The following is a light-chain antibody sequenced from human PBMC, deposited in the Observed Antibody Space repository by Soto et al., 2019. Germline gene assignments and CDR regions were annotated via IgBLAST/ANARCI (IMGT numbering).Light chain of an antibody. CDR1: TSNIGAGYD. Sequence: QSVLTQPPSVSGAPGQRLTISCTGSTSNIGAGYDVHWYQQFPGTAPKLLMYGNNNRPSGVPDRFSGSKSGTSASLAITGLQTEDEADYYCQSYDSSLSVVVFGGGTKLTVL. CDR3: QSYDSSLSVVV. V-gene: IGLV1-40*01. CDR2: GNN. J-gene: IGLJ2*01.